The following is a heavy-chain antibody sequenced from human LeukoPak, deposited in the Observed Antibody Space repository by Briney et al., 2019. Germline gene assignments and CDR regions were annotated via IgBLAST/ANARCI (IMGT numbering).Heavy chain of an antibody. D-gene: IGHD3-9*01. V-gene: IGHV3-11*06. J-gene: IGHJ6*04. CDR3: ARGDYDILTGYPYGYYYYGMDV. CDR2: ISSSSSYT. CDR1: GVTLSDYY. Sequence: GGSLRLSCAASGVTLSDYYMSWIRQAPGKGLEWVSYISSSSSYTNYADSVKGRFTISRDNAKNSLYLQMNSLRAEDTAVYYCARGDYDILTGYPYGYYYYGMDVWGNGTTVTVSS.